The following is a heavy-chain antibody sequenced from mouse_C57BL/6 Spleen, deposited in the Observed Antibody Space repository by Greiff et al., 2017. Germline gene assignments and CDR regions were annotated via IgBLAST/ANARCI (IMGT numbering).Heavy chain of an antibody. J-gene: IGHJ2*01. CDR1: GYAFSRYW. CDR2: IYPGDGDA. CDR3: ASLGRDFDY. Sequence: VQLQQSGAELVKPGASVKISCKASGYAFSRYWMNWVKQRPGKGLEWIGQIYPGDGDANYNGKFKGKATLTADKSSSTAYMQLSSLTSEDSAVYFCASLGRDFDYWGQGTTLTVSS. D-gene: IGHD4-1*01. V-gene: IGHV1-80*01.